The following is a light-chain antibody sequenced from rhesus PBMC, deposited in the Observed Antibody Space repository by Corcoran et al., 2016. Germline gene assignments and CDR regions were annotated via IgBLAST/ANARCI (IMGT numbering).Light chain of an antibody. Sequence: DIQMTQSPSSLSASVGDRVTITCRASQGISSWLAWYQQTPGKAPKLLVYQTSRLQRGVPSRFSGSGSGTDFSLTISSLQPEDFATYYCQQYNSAPDSFGQGTKVEIK. CDR3: QQYNSAPDS. J-gene: IGKJ2*01. V-gene: IGKV1-21*01. CDR2: QTS. CDR1: QGISSW.